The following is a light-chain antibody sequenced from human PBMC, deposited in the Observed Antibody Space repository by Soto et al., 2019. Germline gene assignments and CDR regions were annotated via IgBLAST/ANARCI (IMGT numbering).Light chain of an antibody. J-gene: IGLJ3*02. V-gene: IGLV2-14*03. CDR3: SSYTSSGTVL. CDR2: DVS. CDR1: TSDIGDSKY. Sequence: QSALTQPASVSXSPGQSITISCTGTTSDIGDSKYVSWYQQHPGKAPKLMIYDVSNRPSGVSNRFSGSKSGNTASLTISGLQAEDEADYYCSSYTSSGTVLFGGGTKLTVL.